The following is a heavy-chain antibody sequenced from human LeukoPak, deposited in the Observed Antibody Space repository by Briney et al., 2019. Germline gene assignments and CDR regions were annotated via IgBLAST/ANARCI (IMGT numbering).Heavy chain of an antibody. CDR3: ARADYRYLDL. V-gene: IGHV4-34*01. Sequence: SETLSLTCAVYGGSFSGYYWSWIRQPPGKGLEWIGEINHSGSTNYNPSLKSRVTISVDTSKNQYSLKLSSVTAADTAVYYCARADYRYLDLWGRGTLVTVSS. CDR2: INHSGST. CDR1: GGSFSGYY. J-gene: IGHJ2*01.